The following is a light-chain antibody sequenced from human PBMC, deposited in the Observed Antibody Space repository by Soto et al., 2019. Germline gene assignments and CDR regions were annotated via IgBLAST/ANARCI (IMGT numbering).Light chain of an antibody. J-gene: IGKJ4*01. Sequence: EIVLTQSPATLSLSPGEGATLSCRASQSVSSYLAWYQQKPGQAPRLLIYDASNRATGIPARFGGSGSGTDFTLTISSLEPEDFAVYYCQQRSSWPLTFGGGTKVEIK. V-gene: IGKV3-11*01. CDR2: DAS. CDR3: QQRSSWPLT. CDR1: QSVSSY.